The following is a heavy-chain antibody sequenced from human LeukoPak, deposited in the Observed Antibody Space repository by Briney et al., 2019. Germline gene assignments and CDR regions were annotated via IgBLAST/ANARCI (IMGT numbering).Heavy chain of an antibody. D-gene: IGHD4-17*01. CDR1: GFTFSTSA. CDR2: FSYDGSTQ. Sequence: GGSLRLSCSTSGFTFSTSAMHWVRQAPGKGLEWVALFSYDGSTQRYADSVKGRFTISRDNSKNSLYLQMNSLRTEDTAVYCATRRTATSAFDYWGQGALVTVSS. CDR3: TRRTATSAFDY. V-gene: IGHV3-30-3*01. J-gene: IGHJ4*02.